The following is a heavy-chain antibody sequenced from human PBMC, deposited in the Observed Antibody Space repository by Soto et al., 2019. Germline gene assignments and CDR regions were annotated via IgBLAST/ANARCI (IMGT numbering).Heavy chain of an antibody. J-gene: IGHJ6*02. CDR3: AKGGVRGVQMDV. CDR2: ITGGGFST. D-gene: IGHD3-10*01. CDR1: GFIFSRYA. Sequence: EVQLLESGGGLVQPGGSLRLSCAASGFIFSRYAMTWVRQAPGKGLEWVSAITGGGFSTYYTDSVKGRFTISRDNSKNTLYLQMNRLRAEDTAAYFCAKGGVRGVQMDVWGQGTTVTVSS. V-gene: IGHV3-23*01.